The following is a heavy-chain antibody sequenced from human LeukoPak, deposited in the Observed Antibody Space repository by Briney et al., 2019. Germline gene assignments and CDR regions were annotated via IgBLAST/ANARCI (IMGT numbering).Heavy chain of an antibody. CDR1: GFTFSSCT. CDR3: ATDKWASH. Sequence: GGSLRLSCAASGFTFSSCTMNWVRKAPGKGLEWVSYISSSSNTIYYADSVKGRFTISRDNAKNSLYLQMNSLRDEDTAVYYCATDKWASHWGPGTLVTVSS. V-gene: IGHV3-48*02. J-gene: IGHJ4*02. CDR2: ISSSSNTI. D-gene: IGHD2-8*01.